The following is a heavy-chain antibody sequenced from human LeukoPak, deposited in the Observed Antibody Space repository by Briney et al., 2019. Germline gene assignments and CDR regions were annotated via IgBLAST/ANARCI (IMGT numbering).Heavy chain of an antibody. J-gene: IGHJ6*02. CDR3: ARDVYYDSSGLNYYYYGMDV. D-gene: IGHD3-22*01. CDR1: GGTFSSYA. Sequence: SVKVSCKASGGTFSSYAISWVRQAPGQGLEWMGGIIPIFGTANYAQKFQGRVTITADESTSTAYMELRSLRSDDTAVYYCARDVYYDSSGLNYYYYGMDVWGQGTTVTVSS. V-gene: IGHV1-69*13. CDR2: IIPIFGTA.